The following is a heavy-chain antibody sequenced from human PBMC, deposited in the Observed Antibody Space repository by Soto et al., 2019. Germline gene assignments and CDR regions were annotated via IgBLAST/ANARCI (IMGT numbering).Heavy chain of an antibody. J-gene: IGHJ4*01. CDR2: ITFNGGST. Sequence: GGSLRLSCAASGFTFSDSAMTWVRQTPGKGLEYVSSITFNGGSTYYADSVKGRFTISRDNSKNTLYLQMNSLRAEDTALYYCAKDVVDRGISYWGQGTPVTVSS. D-gene: IGHD1-20*01. V-gene: IGHV3-23*01. CDR1: GFTFSDSA. CDR3: AKDVVDRGISY.